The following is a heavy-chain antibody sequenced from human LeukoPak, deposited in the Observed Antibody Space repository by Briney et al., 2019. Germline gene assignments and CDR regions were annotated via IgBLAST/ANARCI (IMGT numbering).Heavy chain of an antibody. CDR3: ARVGFGYSGYDYVDY. CDR1: GYTFTGYY. V-gene: IGHV1-2*02. J-gene: IGHJ4*02. CDR2: INPNSGGT. Sequence: ASVKVSCKASGYTFTGYYMHWVRQAPGQGLEWMGWINPNSGGTNYAQKFQSRVTMTRDTSISTAYMELSRLRSDDTAVYYYARVGFGYSGYDYVDYWGQGTLVTVSS. D-gene: IGHD5-12*01.